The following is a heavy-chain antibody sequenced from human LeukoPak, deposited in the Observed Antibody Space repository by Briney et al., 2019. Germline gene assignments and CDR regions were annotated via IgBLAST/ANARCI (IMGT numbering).Heavy chain of an antibody. CDR2: INHSGST. D-gene: IGHD3-10*01. J-gene: IGHJ5*02. V-gene: IGHV4-34*01. CDR1: GGSFSGYY. Sequence: SETLSLTCAVYGGSFSGYYWSWIRQPPGKGLEWIGEINHSGSTNYNPSLKSRVTISVDTSKNQFSLKLSSVTAADTAVYYCASSSYGSGSKWFDPWGQGTLATVSS. CDR3: ASSSYGSGSKWFDP.